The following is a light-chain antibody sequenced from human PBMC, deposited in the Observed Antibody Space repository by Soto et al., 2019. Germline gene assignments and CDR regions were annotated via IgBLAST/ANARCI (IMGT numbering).Light chain of an antibody. CDR1: HGVDIN. CDR2: GAT. CDR3: QQYRNRPRT. V-gene: IGKV3-15*01. Sequence: MTQSPSALSGSVGDRVTITCRASHGVDINLALYQQKPGQAPRLLIYGATTRATDMPGRFSGRGSGTEFTLTISSLQSEDYAVYYCQQYRNRPRTFGQGTKVDI. J-gene: IGKJ1*01.